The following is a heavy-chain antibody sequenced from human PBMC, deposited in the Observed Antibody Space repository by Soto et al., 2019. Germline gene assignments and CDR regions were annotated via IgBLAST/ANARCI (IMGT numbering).Heavy chain of an antibody. J-gene: IGHJ4*02. D-gene: IGHD3-10*01. CDR3: ERGLNVGRGVITKYYFDY. CDR1: GGSISSSSYY. V-gene: IGHV4-39*01. CDR2: IYYNGST. Sequence: SETLSLTCTVSGGSISSSSYYWGWIRQPPGKGLEWIGSIYYNGSTYYNPSLNSLVTISVDTSKNQFSLKLSSSTAADTPVYYCERGLNVGRGVITKYYFDYWGQGTLVTVSS.